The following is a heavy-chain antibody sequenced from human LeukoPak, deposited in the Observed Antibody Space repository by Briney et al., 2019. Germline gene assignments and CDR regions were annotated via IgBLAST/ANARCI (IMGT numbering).Heavy chain of an antibody. CDR2: ISGSGGTI. CDR1: GFTFSDYF. J-gene: IGHJ4*02. CDR3: ARGPRLYCNNRVCLDNFDH. V-gene: IGHV3-11*01. D-gene: IGHD2-8*01. Sequence: PGGSLRLSCAASGFTFSDYFMSWIRQAPGKGLEWVSYISGSGGTIYYADSVNGGFTISRDNAKSSLFLQMRSLRAEDTAVYYCARGPRLYCNNRVCLDNFDHWGQGILVTVSS.